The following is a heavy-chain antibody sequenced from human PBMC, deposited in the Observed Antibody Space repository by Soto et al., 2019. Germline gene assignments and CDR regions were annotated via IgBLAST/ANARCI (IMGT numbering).Heavy chain of an antibody. Sequence: GESLKISCKGSGYIFANDWIAWVRQMPGKGLEWMGIVFPGDSDTRYSPSFQGQVTISADKSINTAYLQWSSLKASDTAVYYCARRVAAHPYFDFWGQGALVTVSS. CDR2: VFPGDSDT. D-gene: IGHD6-6*01. J-gene: IGHJ4*02. V-gene: IGHV5-51*01. CDR3: ARRVAAHPYFDF. CDR1: GYIFANDW.